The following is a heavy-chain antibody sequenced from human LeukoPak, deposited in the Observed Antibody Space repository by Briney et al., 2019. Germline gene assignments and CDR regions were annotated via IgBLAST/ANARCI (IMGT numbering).Heavy chain of an antibody. CDR2: IIPIFGTA. J-gene: IGHJ4*02. Sequence: SVKVSCKASGGTFSSYAISWVRQAPGQGLDWMGGIIPIFGTANYAQKFQGRVTITADESTSTAYMELSSLRSEDTAVYYCARSWDTAMVSYFDYWGQGTLVTVSS. D-gene: IGHD5-18*01. CDR1: GGTFSSYA. V-gene: IGHV1-69*13. CDR3: ARSWDTAMVSYFDY.